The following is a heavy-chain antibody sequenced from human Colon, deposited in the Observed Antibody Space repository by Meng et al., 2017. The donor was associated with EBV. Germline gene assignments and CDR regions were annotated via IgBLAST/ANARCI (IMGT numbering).Heavy chain of an antibody. CDR1: CDSITSGDYS. J-gene: IGHJ5*02. CDR3: VRDTRRGGGWFDP. Sequence: QLQESAPGLGGPSQTLSLTWPDSCDSITSGDYSWTWIRQPPGKGLEWIGYIYHGVNIYYTPSLRSRVTISVDKSRNQFSLKLTSVSAADTAVYYCVRDTRRGGGWFDPWGQGTLVTVSS. V-gene: IGHV4-30-2*01. D-gene: IGHD3-10*01. CDR2: IYHGVNI.